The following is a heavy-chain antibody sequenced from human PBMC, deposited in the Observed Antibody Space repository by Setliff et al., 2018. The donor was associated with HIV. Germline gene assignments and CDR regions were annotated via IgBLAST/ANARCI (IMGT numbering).Heavy chain of an antibody. Sequence: GASVKVSCKASGGTSSTHAMNWVRQAPGQGLEWMGQIISILEITDYAQKFQCRLTITADEPTNTIYMELSGLRSEDTAVYYCAGPRGDEAFDIWGQGTMVTVS. D-gene: IGHD3-10*01. J-gene: IGHJ3*02. CDR3: AGPRGDEAFDI. CDR1: GGTSSTHA. V-gene: IGHV1-69*10. CDR2: IISILEIT.